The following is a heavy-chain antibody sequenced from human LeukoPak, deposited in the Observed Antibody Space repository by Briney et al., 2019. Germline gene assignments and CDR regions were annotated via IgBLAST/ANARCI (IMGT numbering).Heavy chain of an antibody. Sequence: SETLSLTCTVSGASINNYYWGWIRQPPGKGLEWIGYIYYNGDTNYNRSLKSRVTMSVDTSKNQFSLKLNSVTAADTAVYYCARDKQPGDYWGQGTLVTVSS. CDR1: GASINNYY. CDR2: IYYNGDT. D-gene: IGHD6-13*01. V-gene: IGHV4-59*01. J-gene: IGHJ4*02. CDR3: ARDKQPGDY.